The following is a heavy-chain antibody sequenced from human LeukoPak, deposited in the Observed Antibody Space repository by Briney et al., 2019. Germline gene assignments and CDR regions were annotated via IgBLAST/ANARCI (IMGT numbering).Heavy chain of an antibody. D-gene: IGHD6-13*01. Sequence: TSETLSLTCTVSGGSIRNYYWSWIRQPPRKGLEWIGYIYYSGSTSYNPSLKSRVTISVDTSKNQFSLKLSSVTAADTAVYYCARFITAGGYDALDIWGQGTMVTVSS. CDR2: IYYSGST. J-gene: IGHJ3*02. CDR1: GGSIRNYY. V-gene: IGHV4-59*08. CDR3: ARFITAGGYDALDI.